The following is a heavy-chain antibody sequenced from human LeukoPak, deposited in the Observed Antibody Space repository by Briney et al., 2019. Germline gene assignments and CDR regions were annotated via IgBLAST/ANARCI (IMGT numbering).Heavy chain of an antibody. J-gene: IGHJ4*02. D-gene: IGHD4-17*01. CDR1: GYSFTSYW. Sequence: PGESLKISCKGSGYSFTSYWIGWVRQMPGKGLEWMGIIYPGDSDTRYSPSFQGQVTISADKSISTAYLQWSSLKASDTAMYYCAATLDYGEVGGSFDYWGQGTLVTVSS. CDR2: IYPGDSDT. V-gene: IGHV5-51*01. CDR3: AATLDYGEVGGSFDY.